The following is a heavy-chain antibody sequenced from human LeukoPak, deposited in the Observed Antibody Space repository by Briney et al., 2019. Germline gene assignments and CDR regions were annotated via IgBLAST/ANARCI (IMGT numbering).Heavy chain of an antibody. CDR1: GFPFSSYA. CDR2: ISYDGSNK. J-gene: IGHJ4*02. Sequence: GSLRLSCAASGFPFSSYAMHWVRPAPGKGLEWVAVISYDGSNKYYADSVKGRFTISRDNSKNTLYLQMNSLRAEDTAVYYCAKAGYSSSWYYFDYWGQGTLVTVSS. V-gene: IGHV3-30*04. CDR3: AKAGYSSSWYYFDY. D-gene: IGHD6-13*01.